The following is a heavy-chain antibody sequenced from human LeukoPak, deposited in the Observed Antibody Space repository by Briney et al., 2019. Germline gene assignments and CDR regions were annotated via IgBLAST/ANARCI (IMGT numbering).Heavy chain of an antibody. J-gene: IGHJ3*02. Sequence: SVKVSCKTPGGTFSNYAITXXRQAPGQGXXXXXXXXXXXXTXHYAQKFXGRVTFSADKSTGTAYMDLSGLTSEDTAVYFCXXXDTGYYYDSSGYYAVWEAFYIWGQGTMVTVS. CDR3: XXXDTGYYYDSSGYYAVWEAFYI. CDR2: XXXXXXTX. V-gene: IGHV1-69*06. D-gene: IGHD3-22*01. CDR1: GGTFSNYA.